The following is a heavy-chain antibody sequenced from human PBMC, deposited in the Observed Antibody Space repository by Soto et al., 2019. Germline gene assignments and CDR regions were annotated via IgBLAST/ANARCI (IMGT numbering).Heavy chain of an antibody. CDR2: MNPNSADT. Sequence: QVQLVQSGSEVKKPGASVKVSCKATGYTFTTYDINWVRQATGQGLEWMGWMNPNSADTGYAQKLQGRVTMTRDTSISTAYIELSTLTSDDTAVYYCVRGLEWLRNDWGQGTLVTVSS. CDR1: GYTFTTYD. CDR3: VRGLEWLRND. D-gene: IGHD5-12*01. J-gene: IGHJ4*02. V-gene: IGHV1-8*01.